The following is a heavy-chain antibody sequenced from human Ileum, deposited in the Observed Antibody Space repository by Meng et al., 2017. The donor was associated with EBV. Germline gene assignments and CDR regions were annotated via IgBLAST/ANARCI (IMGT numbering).Heavy chain of an antibody. CDR1: GYTFTSYG. V-gene: IGHV1-18*01. CDR2: FSVYNGNT. J-gene: IGHJ4*02. CDR3: ARGQNYYGSGSLIDY. Sequence: QGQLVQCGAEVKMPGASVNVSCKASGYTFTSYGISWVRQAPGQGLEWMGWFSVYNGNTISAQKLQDRVTMTTDTSTSTAYMELRSLRSDDTAVYYCARGQNYYGSGSLIDYWGQGTLVTVSS. D-gene: IGHD3-10*01.